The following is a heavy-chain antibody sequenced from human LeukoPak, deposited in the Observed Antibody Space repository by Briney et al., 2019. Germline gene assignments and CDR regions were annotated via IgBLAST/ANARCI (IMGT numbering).Heavy chain of an antibody. J-gene: IGHJ5*02. Sequence: GGSLRLSCAATGFTFSSYGMHWVRQAPGKGLEWVAVISYDGSNKYYADSVKGRFTISRDNSKNTLYLQMNSLRAEDTAVYYCAKVRPDAILAVGWFDPWGQGTLVTVSS. CDR2: ISYDGSNK. CDR3: AKVRPDAILAVGWFDP. D-gene: IGHD2-2*01. V-gene: IGHV3-30*18. CDR1: GFTFSSYG.